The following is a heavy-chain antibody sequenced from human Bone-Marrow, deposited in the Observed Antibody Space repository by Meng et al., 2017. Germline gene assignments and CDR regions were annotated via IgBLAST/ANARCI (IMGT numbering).Heavy chain of an antibody. CDR3: ASGGGWVIDY. Sequence: GGSLRLSCAASGFTFSSHWMNWVRQAPGKGLEWVANIKQDGSENYYVDAVQGRFTIYRDNAKNALCLQMSSLGAEDTAMYYCASGGGWVIDYWGQGTRVT. J-gene: IGHJ4*02. V-gene: IGHV3-7*01. CDR1: GFTFSSHW. D-gene: IGHD6-19*01. CDR2: IKQDGSEN.